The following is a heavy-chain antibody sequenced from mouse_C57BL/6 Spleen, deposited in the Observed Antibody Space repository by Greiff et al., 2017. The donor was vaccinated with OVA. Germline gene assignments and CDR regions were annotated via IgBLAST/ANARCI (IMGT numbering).Heavy chain of an antibody. V-gene: IGHV5-9-1*02. D-gene: IGHD1-1*01. Sequence: EVQRVESGEGLVKPGGSLKLSCAASGFTFSSYAMSWVRQTPEKRLEWVAYISSGGDYIYYADTVKGRFTISRDNARNTLYLQMSSLKSEDTAMYYCTRALITTVVVDVWGTGTTVTVSS. CDR2: ISSGGDYI. CDR1: GFTFSSYA. J-gene: IGHJ1*03. CDR3: TRALITTVVVDV.